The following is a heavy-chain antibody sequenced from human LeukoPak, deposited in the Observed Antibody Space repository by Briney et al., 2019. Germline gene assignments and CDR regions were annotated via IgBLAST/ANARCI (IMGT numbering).Heavy chain of an antibody. Sequence: GASVKVSCKASGYTFTSYYMHWVRQAPGQGLEWMGLINPTGGSTGYAQKLQGRVTMTTDTSTSTAYMELRSLRSDDTAVYYCARDQYYDSKGWFDPWGQGTLVTVSS. CDR3: ARDQYYDSKGWFDP. CDR1: GYTFTSYY. J-gene: IGHJ5*02. V-gene: IGHV1-46*01. D-gene: IGHD3-22*01. CDR2: INPTGGST.